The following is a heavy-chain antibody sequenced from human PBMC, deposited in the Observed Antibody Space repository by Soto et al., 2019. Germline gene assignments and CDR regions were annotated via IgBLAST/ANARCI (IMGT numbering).Heavy chain of an antibody. J-gene: IGHJ5*02. CDR3: AGGAAPSYDSSCFATNWFDP. V-gene: IGHV4-30-4*01. CDR2: IYYSGST. CDR1: GGSISSGDYY. Sequence: QVQLQESGPGLVKPSQTLSLTCTVSGGSISSGDYYWSWIRQPPGKGLEWIGYIYYSGSTYYNPYLKSGVTSSVDSSKNQFPQKLSSVTAADTAVYYCAGGAAPSYDSSCFATNWFDPWGQGTLVTVSS. D-gene: IGHD3-22*01.